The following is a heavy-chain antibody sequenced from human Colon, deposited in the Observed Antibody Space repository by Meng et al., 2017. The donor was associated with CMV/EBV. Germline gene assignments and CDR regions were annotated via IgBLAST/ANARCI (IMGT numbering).Heavy chain of an antibody. D-gene: IGHD2-2*01. CDR1: GFIFSNFN. J-gene: IGHJ6*02. CDR2: ISRSTSDI. CDR3: AREICSGTFCYFYFGMDV. V-gene: IGHV3-21*01. Sequence: GESLKISCAATGFIFSNFNMNWVRQAPGKGLEWVSSISRSTSDIYYAESVKGRFTISRDNVKNSLYLQMNSLTAEDTATYYCAREICSGTFCYFYFGMDVWGQGTTVTVSS.